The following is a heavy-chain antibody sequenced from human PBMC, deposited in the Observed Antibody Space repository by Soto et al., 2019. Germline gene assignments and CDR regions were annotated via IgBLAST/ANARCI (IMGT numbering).Heavy chain of an antibody. V-gene: IGHV3-30*18. D-gene: IGHD3-3*01. J-gene: IGHJ6*02. CDR1: GFTFSSYG. CDR3: AKDGLDYDFWSGYYRGYYYYYGMDV. Sequence: PGGSLRLSCAASGFTFSSYGMHWVRQAPGKGLEWVAVISYDGSNKYYADSVKGRFTISRDNSKNTLYLQVNSLRAEDTAVYYCAKDGLDYDFWSGYYRGYYYYYGMDVWGQGTTVTVSS. CDR2: ISYDGSNK.